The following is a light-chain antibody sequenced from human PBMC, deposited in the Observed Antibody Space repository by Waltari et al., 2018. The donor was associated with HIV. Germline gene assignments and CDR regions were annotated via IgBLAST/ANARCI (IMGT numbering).Light chain of an antibody. CDR2: EDN. Sequence: QPALTQPASVSGSPGQSITLPCTGTSSDVGSASFAYWYQLHPGKAPKLIIYEDNKRPSGVSDRFSGSKSGYTASLTISGLQAEDEADYCCWSYAGSSTIIFGGGTKLTVL. V-gene: IGLV2-23*01. CDR1: SSDVGSASF. CDR3: WSYAGSSTII. J-gene: IGLJ2*01.